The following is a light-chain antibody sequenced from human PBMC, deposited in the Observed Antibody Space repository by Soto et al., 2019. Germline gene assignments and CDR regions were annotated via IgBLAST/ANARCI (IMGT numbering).Light chain of an antibody. CDR2: DVT. Sequence: QSVLTQPASVSGSPGQSITISCTGTSTDVGAYNYVSWYQQHPGKAPKLVIFDVTNRPSEVSDRFSGSKSGTTASLTISGLQVEDEADYYCSSYRGTSTPVFGGGTKLTVL. V-gene: IGLV2-14*01. J-gene: IGLJ2*01. CDR3: SSYRGTSTPV. CDR1: STDVGAYNY.